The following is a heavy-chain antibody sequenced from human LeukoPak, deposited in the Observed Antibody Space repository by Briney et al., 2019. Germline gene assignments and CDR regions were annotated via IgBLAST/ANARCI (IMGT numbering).Heavy chain of an antibody. CDR3: ARVYGSGSWYFDY. J-gene: IGHJ4*02. CDR1: GFTFSSYS. CDR2: ISSSSSYI. D-gene: IGHD3-10*01. V-gene: IGHV3-21*04. Sequence: PGGSLRLSCAASGFTFSSYSMNWVRQAPGKGLEWVSSISSSSSYIYYADSVKGRFTISRDNAKNSLYLQMNSLRAEDMAVYYCARVYGSGSWYFDYWGQGTLVTVSS.